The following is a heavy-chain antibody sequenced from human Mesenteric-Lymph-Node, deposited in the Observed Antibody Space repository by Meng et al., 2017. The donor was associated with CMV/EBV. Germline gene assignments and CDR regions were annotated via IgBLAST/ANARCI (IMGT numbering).Heavy chain of an antibody. Sequence: GEALKISCAASGFTFSTYWMTWVRQAPGEGLEWVANIKQDGSEKYYVDSVKGRFTISRDNAKTSLYLQMNSLRAEDTALYYCARVEYDGSDWDYWGQGTLVTVSS. CDR1: GFTFSTYW. D-gene: IGHD6-19*01. J-gene: IGHJ4*02. V-gene: IGHV3-7*01. CDR3: ARVEYDGSDWDY. CDR2: IKQDGSEK.